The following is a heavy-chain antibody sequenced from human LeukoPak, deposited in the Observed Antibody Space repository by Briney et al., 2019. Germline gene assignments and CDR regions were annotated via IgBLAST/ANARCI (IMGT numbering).Heavy chain of an antibody. CDR1: GGSISSYY. V-gene: IGHV4-4*07. Sequence: SETLSLTCTVSGGSISSYYWSWIRQPAGKGLEWIGRIYTSGSTNYNPSLKSRVTISVDKSKNRFSLKLSSVTAADTAVYYCARERPSTYYYDSSGYPGGRYFDYWGQGTLVTVSS. CDR2: IYTSGST. CDR3: ARERPSTYYYDSSGYPGGRYFDY. D-gene: IGHD3-22*01. J-gene: IGHJ4*02.